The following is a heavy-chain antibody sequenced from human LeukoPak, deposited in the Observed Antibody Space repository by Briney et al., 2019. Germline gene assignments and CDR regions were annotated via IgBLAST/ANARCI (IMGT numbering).Heavy chain of an antibody. V-gene: IGHV3-23*01. CDR1: GFTFSSYP. J-gene: IGHJ4*02. CDR2: ISGSGGST. Sequence: PGGSLRLSCAASGFTFSSYPVSWVRQAPGKGLEWVSAISGSGGSTYYADSVKGRFTISRDNSKNTLHLQMNSLSAEDTAVYYCAKDTIVVSGGYWGQGTLVTVSS. CDR3: AKDTIVVSGGY. D-gene: IGHD3-22*01.